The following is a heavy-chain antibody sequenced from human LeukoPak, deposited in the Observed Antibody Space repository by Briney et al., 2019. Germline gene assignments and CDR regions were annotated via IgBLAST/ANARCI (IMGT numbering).Heavy chain of an antibody. J-gene: IGHJ5*02. D-gene: IGHD3-10*01. CDR1: GDSINSVTYY. CDR2: LYYTGNT. V-gene: IGHV4-39*01. Sequence: SETLSLTCTVSGDSINSVTYYWGWIRQPPGKGLEWIGSLYYTGNTYYNPSLKSRVAMSIDTSKNQFSLKLSSVTAADTTVYYCARHYGPWGQGTLVTVSS. CDR3: ARHYGP.